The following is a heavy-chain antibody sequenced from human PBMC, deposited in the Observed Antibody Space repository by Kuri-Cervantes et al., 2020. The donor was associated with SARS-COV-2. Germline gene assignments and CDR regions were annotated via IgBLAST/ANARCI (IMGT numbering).Heavy chain of an antibody. CDR1: GGTFSSYA. J-gene: IGHJ4*02. CDR3: TRVKLLWFGEFS. V-gene: IGHV1-69*05. Sequence: SVKVSCKASGGTFSSYAISWVRQAPGQGLEWMGGIIPIFGTANYAQKFQGRVTITTDESTSTAYMELNSLKTEDTAVYYCTRVKLLWFGEFSWGQGTLVTVSS. CDR2: IIPIFGTA. D-gene: IGHD3-10*01.